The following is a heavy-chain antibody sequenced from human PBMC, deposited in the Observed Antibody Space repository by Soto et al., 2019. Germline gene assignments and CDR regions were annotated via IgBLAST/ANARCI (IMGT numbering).Heavy chain of an antibody. CDR2: ISGSGGST. CDR3: AKAIAARPGGKHFDY. J-gene: IGHJ4*02. D-gene: IGHD6-6*01. CDR1: GFTFSSYA. Sequence: GGSLRLSCAASGFTFSSYAMSWVRQAPGKGLEWVSAISGSGGSTYYADSVKGRFTISRDNSKNTLYLQMNSLRAEDTAVYYCAKAIAARPGGKHFDYWGQGTLVTVSS. V-gene: IGHV3-23*01.